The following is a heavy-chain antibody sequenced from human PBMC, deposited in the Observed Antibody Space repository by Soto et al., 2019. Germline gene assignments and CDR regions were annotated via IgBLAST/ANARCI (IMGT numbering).Heavy chain of an antibody. Sequence: GGSLRLSCAASGFTFSSYAMHWVRQAPGKGLEWVAVISYDGSNKYYADSVKGRFTISRDNSKNTLYLQMNRLRAEETAVYYCARSAAGTHYYYYGMDVWGQGTTVTVSS. V-gene: IGHV3-30-3*01. D-gene: IGHD6-13*01. CDR2: ISYDGSNK. J-gene: IGHJ6*02. CDR1: GFTFSSYA. CDR3: ARSAAGTHYYYYGMDV.